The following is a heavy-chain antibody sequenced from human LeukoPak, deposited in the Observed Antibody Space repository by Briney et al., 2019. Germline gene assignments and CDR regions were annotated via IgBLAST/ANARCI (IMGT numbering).Heavy chain of an antibody. Sequence: PGGSLRLSCAAYGFTFCGYGMHWVRPAPGKGLEWVAVVSYEGRNKYYADSGKGRFTISRDNSKHTLSLQMNSLRAEDTALYYCARLPIEYSSSWSYFDYWGQGTLVTVSS. CDR3: ARLPIEYSSSWSYFDY. CDR2: VSYEGRNK. V-gene: IGHV3-30*03. D-gene: IGHD6-6*01. J-gene: IGHJ4*02. CDR1: GFTFCGYG.